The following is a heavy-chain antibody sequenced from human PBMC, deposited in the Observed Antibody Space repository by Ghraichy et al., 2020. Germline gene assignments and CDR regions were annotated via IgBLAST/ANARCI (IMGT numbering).Heavy chain of an antibody. V-gene: IGHV1-69*04. Sequence: SVKVSCNASGGTFSSYTISWVRQAPGQGLEWMGRIIPILGIANYAQKFQGRVTITADKSTSTAYMELSSLRSEDTAVYYCARDPDIVVVPAAIPVTDYWGQGTLVTVSS. CDR1: GGTFSSYT. CDR2: IIPILGIA. D-gene: IGHD2-2*02. J-gene: IGHJ4*02. CDR3: ARDPDIVVVPAAIPVTDY.